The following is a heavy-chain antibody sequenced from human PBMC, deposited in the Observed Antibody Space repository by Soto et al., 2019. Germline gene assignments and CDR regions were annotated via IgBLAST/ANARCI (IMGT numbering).Heavy chain of an antibody. D-gene: IGHD6-19*01. CDR3: ARESSRGTVAGGDFDY. V-gene: IGHV3-33*01. CDR2: IWYDGSNK. J-gene: IGHJ4*02. Sequence: PGGSLRLSCAASGFTFSSYGMHWVRQAPGKGLEWVAVIWYDGSNKYYADSVKGRFTISRDNSKNTLYLQMNSLRAEDTAVYYCARESSRGTVAGGDFDYWRQGTLVTVSS. CDR1: GFTFSSYG.